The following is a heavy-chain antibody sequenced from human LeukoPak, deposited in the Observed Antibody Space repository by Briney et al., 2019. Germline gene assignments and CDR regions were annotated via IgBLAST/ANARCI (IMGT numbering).Heavy chain of an antibody. J-gene: IGHJ6*03. CDR3: ARGELEQYYYYYYMDV. V-gene: IGHV4-59*01. Sequence: KPSETLSLTCTVSGGSISSYYWSWIRRPPGKGLEWIGYIYYSGSTNYNPSLKSRVTISVDTSKNQFSLKLSPVTAADTAVYYCARGELEQYYYYYYMDVWGKGTTVTVSS. D-gene: IGHD1/OR15-1a*01. CDR1: GGSISSYY. CDR2: IYYSGST.